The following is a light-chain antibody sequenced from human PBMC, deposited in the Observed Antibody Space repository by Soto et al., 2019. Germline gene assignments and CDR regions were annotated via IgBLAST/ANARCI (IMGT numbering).Light chain of an antibody. CDR1: QGISSF. Sequence: DVQMTQSPSSLSASVGDRVTSTCRASQGISSFLAWYQQIPGKVPKLLIYSASTLQSGVPSRFSGSGSGTDFTLTISSLQPEDVAIYYCQKYNSGPLTFGGGTKVEIK. CDR2: SAS. CDR3: QKYNSGPLT. V-gene: IGKV1-27*01. J-gene: IGKJ4*01.